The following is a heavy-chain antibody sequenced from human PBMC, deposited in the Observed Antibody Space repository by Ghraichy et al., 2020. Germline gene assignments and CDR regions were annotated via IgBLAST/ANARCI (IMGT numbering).Heavy chain of an antibody. J-gene: IGHJ3*01. CDR1: GYTFISYG. CDR2: ISAYNGNT. V-gene: IGHV1-18*01. D-gene: IGHD3-10*01. Sequence: GESLNISCKASGYTFISYGISWVRQAPGQGLEWMGWISAYNGNTDYAQKLQGRVTMTTDSSTSTAYMELRSLRSDDTAVYYCARDKSGSWAFDVWGQGTMVTVSS. CDR3: ARDKSGSWAFDV.